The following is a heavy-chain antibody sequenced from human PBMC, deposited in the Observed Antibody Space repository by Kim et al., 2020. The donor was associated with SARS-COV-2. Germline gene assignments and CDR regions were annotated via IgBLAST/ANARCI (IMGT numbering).Heavy chain of an antibody. D-gene: IGHD4-17*01. J-gene: IGHJ5*02. V-gene: IGHV4-31*02. Sequence: TPSLKGRVNISVDPSKNPFSLKLSSVTAADTAVYYCARATTVTTNWFDPWGQGTLVTVSS. CDR3: ARATTVTTNWFDP.